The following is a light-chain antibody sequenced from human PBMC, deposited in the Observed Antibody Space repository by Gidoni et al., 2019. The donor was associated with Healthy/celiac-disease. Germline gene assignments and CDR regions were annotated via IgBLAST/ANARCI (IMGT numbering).Light chain of an antibody. CDR1: QSVSSY. CDR2: AAS. Sequence: ELVLTQSPATLSLSPGARATLSCRASQSVSSYLAWYHQKPGQAPRLLIYAASNRATDIPARFSGSGSGTDFTLTISSLETEDFAVYYCQQRSNWPSFGQGTRLEIK. CDR3: QQRSNWPS. J-gene: IGKJ5*01. V-gene: IGKV3-11*01.